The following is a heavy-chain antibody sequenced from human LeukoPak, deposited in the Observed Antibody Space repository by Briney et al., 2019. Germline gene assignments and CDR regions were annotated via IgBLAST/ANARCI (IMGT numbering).Heavy chain of an antibody. Sequence: ASVKVSCKVSGYTLTELSMHWVRQAPGKGLEWMGWINPNSGGTNYAQKFQGRVTMTRDTSISTAYMELSRLRSDDTAVYYCARVIFSSSWLDYWGQGTLVTVSS. CDR2: INPNSGGT. J-gene: IGHJ4*02. D-gene: IGHD6-13*01. CDR1: GYTLTELS. CDR3: ARVIFSSSWLDY. V-gene: IGHV1-2*02.